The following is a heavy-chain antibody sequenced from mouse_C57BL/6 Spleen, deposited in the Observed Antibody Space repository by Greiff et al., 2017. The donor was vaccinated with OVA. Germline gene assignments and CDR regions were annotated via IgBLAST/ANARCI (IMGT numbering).Heavy chain of an antibody. J-gene: IGHJ4*01. CDR1: GYTFTDYY. Sequence: VQLQQSGPELVKPGASVKISCKASGYTFTDYYMHWVKQSHGKSLEWIGDINPNNGGTSYNQKFKGKATLTVDKSSSTAYMELRSLTSEDSAVYYCAAFYYYGSSYEGYAMDDWDQGTSVTVSS. V-gene: IGHV1-26*01. CDR3: AAFYYYGSSYEGYAMDD. CDR2: INPNNGGT. D-gene: IGHD1-1*01.